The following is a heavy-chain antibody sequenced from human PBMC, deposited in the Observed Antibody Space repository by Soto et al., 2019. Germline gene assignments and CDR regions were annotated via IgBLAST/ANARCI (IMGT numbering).Heavy chain of an antibody. V-gene: IGHV4-59*01. CDR3: ARGVPAALGSVYNWFDP. CDR1: GGSISSYY. Sequence: PSATLSLTCTFSGGSISSYYWSWIRQPPGQGLEWIGYIYYSGSTNYNPSLKSRVTISVDTSKNQFSLKLSSVTAADTAVYYCARGVPAALGSVYNWFDPWGQGTLVTVSS. CDR2: IYYSGST. J-gene: IGHJ5*02. D-gene: IGHD2-2*01.